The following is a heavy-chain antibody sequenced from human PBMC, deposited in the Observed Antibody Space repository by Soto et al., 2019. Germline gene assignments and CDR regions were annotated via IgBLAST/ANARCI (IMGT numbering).Heavy chain of an antibody. CDR3: ARGWGRIFDY. CDR2: INHCGST. CDR1: GGSFSGYY. J-gene: IGHJ4*01. Sequence: QVQLQQWGAGLLKPSETLSLTCAVYGGSFSGYYWNWIRQPPGKGLEWIGEINHCGSTNYNPALKSRVTISVDTSKNQFSLKLSSVTAADTVVYYCARGWGRIFDYWGHGTLVNVSS. V-gene: IGHV4-34*01. D-gene: IGHD7-27*01.